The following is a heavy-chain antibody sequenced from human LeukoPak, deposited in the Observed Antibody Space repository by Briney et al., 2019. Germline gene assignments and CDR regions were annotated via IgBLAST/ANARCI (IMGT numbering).Heavy chain of an antibody. V-gene: IGHV4-59*01. CDR3: ARRIVVVTANDKSDAFDM. D-gene: IGHD2-15*01. Sequence: SSETLSLTCPVSGGSIGSYYWNWIRQTPGEGLEWIGYIYYTGSTKYNPSLKSRVTISLDTSKNQFSLKLTSVTAADTAVYYCARRIVVVTANDKSDAFDMWGQGTVVTVSS. CDR2: IYYTGST. CDR1: GGSIGSYY. J-gene: IGHJ3*02.